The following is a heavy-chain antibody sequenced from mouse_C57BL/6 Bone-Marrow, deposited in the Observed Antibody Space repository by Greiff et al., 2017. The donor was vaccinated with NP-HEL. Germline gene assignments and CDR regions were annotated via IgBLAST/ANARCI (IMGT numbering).Heavy chain of an antibody. V-gene: IGHV10-1*01. CDR1: GFSFNTYA. CDR3: VRLGGPGV. Sequence: EVQVVESGGGLVQPKGSLKLSCAASGFSFNTYAMNWVRQAPGKGLEWVARISSKSNNTASYYADSGKDRFTISRDDTESMLYLQMNSWKTEDAAMDYCVRLGGPGVWGTGTTVTVSS. CDR2: ISSKSNNTAS. J-gene: IGHJ1*03. D-gene: IGHD1-1*02.